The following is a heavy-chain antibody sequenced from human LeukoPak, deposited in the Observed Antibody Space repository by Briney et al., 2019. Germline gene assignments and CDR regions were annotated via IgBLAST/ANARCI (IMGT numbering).Heavy chain of an antibody. Sequence: GGTLRLSCVASGFTSGVYAMSWVRQAPGKGLEWVSAFSGGGDSFYADSVKGRFTISRDNSKNTLYLQMNSLRAEDTAVYYCARGDSSGYYYFDYWGQGTLVTVSS. CDR2: FSGGGDS. CDR1: GFTSGVYA. V-gene: IGHV3-23*01. J-gene: IGHJ4*02. CDR3: ARGDSSGYYYFDY. D-gene: IGHD6-19*01.